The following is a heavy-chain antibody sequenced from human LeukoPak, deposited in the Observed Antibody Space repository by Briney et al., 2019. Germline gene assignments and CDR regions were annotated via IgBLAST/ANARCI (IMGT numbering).Heavy chain of an antibody. CDR3: ARDREDIVVVVAAGGAFDI. J-gene: IGHJ3*02. CDR2: INPSGGSR. V-gene: IGHV1-46*01. CDR1: GYTFTSYY. Sequence: ASVKVSCKASGYTFTSYYMHWVRQAPGQGLEWMGIINPSGGSRSYAQKFQGRVTMTRDTSTSTVYMELSSLRSEDTAVYYCARDREDIVVVVAAGGAFDIWGQGTMVTVSS. D-gene: IGHD2-15*01.